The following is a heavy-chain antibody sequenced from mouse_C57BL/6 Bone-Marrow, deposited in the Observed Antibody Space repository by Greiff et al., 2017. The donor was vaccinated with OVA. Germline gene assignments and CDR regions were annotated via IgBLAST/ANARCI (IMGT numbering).Heavy chain of an antibody. J-gene: IGHJ3*01. CDR2: INPNNGGT. Sequence: VQLQQSGPELVKPGASVKMSCKASGYTFTDYNMHWVKQSHGKSLEWIGYINPNNGGTSYNQKFKGKATLTVNKSSSTAYMELRSLTSEDSAVYYCARDPDYYGSSFAYWGQGTLVTVSP. D-gene: IGHD1-1*01. CDR3: ARDPDYYGSSFAY. V-gene: IGHV1-22*01. CDR1: GYTFTDYN.